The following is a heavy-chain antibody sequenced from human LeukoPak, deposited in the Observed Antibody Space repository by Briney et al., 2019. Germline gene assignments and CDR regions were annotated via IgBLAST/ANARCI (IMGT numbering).Heavy chain of an antibody. V-gene: IGHV4-4*02. Sequence: SETLSLTCAVSGGSISSSNWWSWVRQPPGKGLEWIGEIYHSGSTNYNPSLKSRVTISVDKSKNQFSLKLSFVTAADTAVYYCAARCYDYVWGSPFDYWGQGTLVTVSS. CDR2: IYHSGST. CDR3: AARCYDYVWGSPFDY. CDR1: GGSISSSNW. J-gene: IGHJ4*02. D-gene: IGHD3-16*01.